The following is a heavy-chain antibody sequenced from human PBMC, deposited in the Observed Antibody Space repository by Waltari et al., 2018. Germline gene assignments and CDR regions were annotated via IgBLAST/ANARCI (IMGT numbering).Heavy chain of an antibody. J-gene: IGHJ3*02. CDR1: GDTFSTYD. D-gene: IGHD3-16*01. Sequence: QVQLVQSGAEVKKPGSSVKVSCKASGDTFSTYDITWVRQAPGQGLEWMEGIIPIFDTPSYPQKFQGRVTITADASTKTAYMELSSLRSEDTAVYYCARDVSLVVTDDDPDIWGQGTMVTVSS. CDR3: ARDVSLVVTDDDPDI. V-gene: IGHV1-69*12. CDR2: IIPIFDTP.